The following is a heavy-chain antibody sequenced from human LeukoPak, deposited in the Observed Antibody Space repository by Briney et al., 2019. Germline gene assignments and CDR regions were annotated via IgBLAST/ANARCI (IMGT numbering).Heavy chain of an antibody. CDR2: ISSSSSYT. J-gene: IGHJ4*02. CDR3: ARDLTGFDY. D-gene: IGHD1-20*01. V-gene: IGHV3-11*06. CDR1: GFTFSDYY. Sequence: GGSLRLSCAASGFTFSDYYMSWIRQAPGKGLEWVSYISSSSSYTNYADSVKGRFTISRDNAKNSLYLHMNSLRAEDTAVYYCARDLTGFDYWGQGTLVTVSS.